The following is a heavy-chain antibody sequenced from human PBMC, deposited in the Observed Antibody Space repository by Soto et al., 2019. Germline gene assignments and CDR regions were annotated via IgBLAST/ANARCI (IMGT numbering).Heavy chain of an antibody. V-gene: IGHV1-69*02. Sequence: QVQLVQSGAEVKKPGSSVKVSCKASGDTFNFYTINWVRQAPGLGLEWMGRFNPILSFSNSALKFQGRVTLTPDKTPSTAYLGLRHPRSWDTAIFYCGTSFGSGSSAFYYLGPGALGNVSS. CDR2: FNPILSFS. CDR3: GTSFGSGSSAFYY. D-gene: IGHD3-10*01. J-gene: IGHJ4*02. CDR1: GDTFNFYT.